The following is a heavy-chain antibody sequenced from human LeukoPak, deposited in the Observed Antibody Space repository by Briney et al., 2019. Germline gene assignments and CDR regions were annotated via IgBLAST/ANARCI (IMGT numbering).Heavy chain of an antibody. D-gene: IGHD6-13*01. J-gene: IGHJ4*02. Sequence: GGSLRLSCAASGFTFSSYAMHWVRQAPGKGLEWVAVISFDGSNKYYADSVKGRFTISRDNSKNTLYLQMNSLRAEDTAVYYCARDDYRIAAAGLDYWGQGTLVTVSS. V-gene: IGHV3-30-3*01. CDR1: GFTFSSYA. CDR2: ISFDGSNK. CDR3: ARDDYRIAAAGLDY.